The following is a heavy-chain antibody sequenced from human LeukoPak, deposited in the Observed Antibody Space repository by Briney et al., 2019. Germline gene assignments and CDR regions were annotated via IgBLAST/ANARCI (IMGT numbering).Heavy chain of an antibody. CDR3: AKDRIAARDFDY. CDR2: INSDGSST. Sequence: GGSLRLSCAASGFTLSSYWMHWVRQAPGKGLVWVSRINSDGSSTRYAESVKGRLTISRDNAKNTLHLQMNSLRAEDTAVYYCAKDRIAARDFDYWGQGTLVTVSS. V-gene: IGHV3-74*01. D-gene: IGHD6-6*01. J-gene: IGHJ4*02. CDR1: GFTLSSYW.